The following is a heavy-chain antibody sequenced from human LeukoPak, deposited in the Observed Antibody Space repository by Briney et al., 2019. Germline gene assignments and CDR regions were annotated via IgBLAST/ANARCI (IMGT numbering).Heavy chain of an antibody. CDR3: VREREGSNSEH. V-gene: IGHV3-53*01. CDR2: IYSDGNT. Sequence: GGSLRLSCAASGLTVSNNRLSWVRQAPGMGLEWVSTIYSDGNTYYPDSVKGRFTISRDGSKNTLYLQLNSLRTEDTAIYYCVREREGSNSEHWGQGTLVTVSS. J-gene: IGHJ1*01. D-gene: IGHD1-26*01. CDR1: GLTVSNNR.